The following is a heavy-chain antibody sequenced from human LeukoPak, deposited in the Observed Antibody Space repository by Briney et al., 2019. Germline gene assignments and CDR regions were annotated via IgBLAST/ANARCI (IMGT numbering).Heavy chain of an antibody. CDR2: ISSSGSTI. J-gene: IGHJ4*02. Sequence: PGGSLRLSCAASGFTFSSYEMNWVRQAPGKGLEWDSYISSSGSTIYYADSVKGRFTISRDNAKNSLYLQMNSLRAEDTAVYYCARAIDYYGSGSYQGLDYWGQGTLVTVSS. CDR1: GFTFSSYE. V-gene: IGHV3-48*03. D-gene: IGHD3-10*01. CDR3: ARAIDYYGSGSYQGLDY.